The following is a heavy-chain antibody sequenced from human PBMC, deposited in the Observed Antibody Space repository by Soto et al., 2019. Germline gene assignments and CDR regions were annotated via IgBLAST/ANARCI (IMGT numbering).Heavy chain of an antibody. Sequence: SLRLSCAASGFTFSSYAMHWVRQAPGKGLEWVAVIPYDGSNKYYADSVKGRFTISRDNSKNTLYLQMNSLRAEDTAVYYCARDQGGYYDSSGYVDYWGQGTLVTVSS. V-gene: IGHV3-30-3*01. J-gene: IGHJ4*02. CDR1: GFTFSSYA. CDR2: IPYDGSNK. D-gene: IGHD3-22*01. CDR3: ARDQGGYYDSSGYVDY.